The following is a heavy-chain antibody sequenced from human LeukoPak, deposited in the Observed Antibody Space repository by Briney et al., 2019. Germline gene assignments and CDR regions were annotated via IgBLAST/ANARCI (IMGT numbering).Heavy chain of an antibody. J-gene: IGHJ4*02. D-gene: IGHD5-24*01. Sequence: VGSLRLSCAASGFSLSSYGLSSVPQAPGKGLEWVSTISGSGGTTYYADSVKGRFTISRDNSKNTLYLHVNSLTAEDTAVYYCAKGRWLQLYYFDYWGQGTLVTVSS. CDR3: AKGRWLQLYYFDY. CDR1: GFSLSSYG. V-gene: IGHV3-23*01. CDR2: ISGSGGTT.